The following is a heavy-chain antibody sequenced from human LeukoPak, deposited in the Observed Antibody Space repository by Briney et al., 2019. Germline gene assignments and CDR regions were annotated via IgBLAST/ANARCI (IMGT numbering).Heavy chain of an antibody. CDR1: GFTFSSYA. Sequence: PGGSLRLSCAASGFTFSSYAMSWVRQAPGQGLEWVSAISDSGGNTHYADSVKGRFTISRDNSKNTLYLQMNSLRAEDTAVYYCAKQDIRSSAWYDWGQGTLVTVSS. J-gene: IGHJ4*02. CDR2: ISDSGGNT. D-gene: IGHD6-19*01. CDR3: AKQDIRSSAWYD. V-gene: IGHV3-23*01.